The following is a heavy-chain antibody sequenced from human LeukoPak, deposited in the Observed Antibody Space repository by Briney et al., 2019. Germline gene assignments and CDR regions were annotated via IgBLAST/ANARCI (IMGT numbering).Heavy chain of an antibody. CDR2: VHLDGRT. CDR3: AREGGFFRPLDY. J-gene: IGHJ4*02. CDR1: GGSVTSTNW. D-gene: IGHD3-3*01. Sequence: SETLSLTCGVSGGSVTSTNWWSWVRQPPGKGLEWIGEVHLDGRTTYNPSLESRLTISVDLSENHISLKLTSVAAGDTAVYYCAREGGFFRPLDYSGQGTLVTVSS. V-gene: IGHV4-4*02.